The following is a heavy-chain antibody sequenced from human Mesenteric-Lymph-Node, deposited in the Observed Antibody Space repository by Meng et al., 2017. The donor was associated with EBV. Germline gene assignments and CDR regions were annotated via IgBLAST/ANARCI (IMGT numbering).Heavy chain of an antibody. J-gene: IGHJ4*02. CDR3: ARVDGQPY. D-gene: IGHD2-2*03. Sequence: QGQLVQSGAELKKPGASLKVSCKASGYTFTGYYVHWVRQDPGQGLEWMGRINPHSGDTNYAQKFQGRVTMTRDTSISTAYMELSGLRSDDTAVYYCARVDGQPYWGQGTLVTVSS. V-gene: IGHV1-2*06. CDR2: INPHSGDT. CDR1: GYTFTGYY.